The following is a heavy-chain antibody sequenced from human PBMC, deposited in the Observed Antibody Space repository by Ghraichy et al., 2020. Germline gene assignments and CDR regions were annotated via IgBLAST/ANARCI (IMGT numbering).Heavy chain of an antibody. CDR3: VRDRAIGDGVYWYFDL. V-gene: IGHV3-48*02. D-gene: IGHD2/OR15-2a*01. CDR1: GFILSTYS. CDR2: ISSSGTAI. J-gene: IGHJ2*01. Sequence: GGSLRLSCAASGFILSTYSINWVRQAPGKRLEWVSFISSSGTAIYYADSVKGRFTISRDNAKNSLHLQMNSLRDEDTAVYYCVRDRAIGDGVYWYFDLWGRGTLVTVSS.